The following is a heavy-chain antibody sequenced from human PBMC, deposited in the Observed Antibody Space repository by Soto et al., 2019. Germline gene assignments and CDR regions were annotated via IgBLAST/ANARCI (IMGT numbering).Heavy chain of an antibody. CDR2: IYYSGST. V-gene: IGHV4-59*01. D-gene: IGHD2-2*01. J-gene: IGHJ3*02. Sequence: QVQLQESGPGLVKPSETLSLTCTVSGGSISSYYWSWIRQPPGKGLEWIGYIYYSGSTNYNPSLKSRVTISVDTSKNQFSLKLSSVTAADTAVYYCARDLRRARWPLLVPAARGAFDIWGQGTMVTVSS. CDR3: ARDLRRARWPLLVPAARGAFDI. CDR1: GGSISSYY.